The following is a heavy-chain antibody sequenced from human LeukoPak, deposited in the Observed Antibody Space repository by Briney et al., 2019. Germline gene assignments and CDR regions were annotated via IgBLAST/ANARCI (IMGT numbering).Heavy chain of an antibody. Sequence: ASVKVSCKASGGTFSSYAISWVRQAPGQGLEWMGGIIPIFGTANYAQKFRGRVTITADESTSTAYMELSSLRSEDTAVYYCASLGTRYYYDSSGYYYPHWYFDLWGRGTLVTVSS. CDR1: GGTFSSYA. D-gene: IGHD3-22*01. J-gene: IGHJ2*01. CDR2: IIPIFGTA. CDR3: ASLGTRYYYDSSGYYYPHWYFDL. V-gene: IGHV1-69*13.